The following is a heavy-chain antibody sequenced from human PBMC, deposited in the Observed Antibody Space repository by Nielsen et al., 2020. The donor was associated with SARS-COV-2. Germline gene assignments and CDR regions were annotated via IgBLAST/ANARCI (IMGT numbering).Heavy chain of an antibody. V-gene: IGHV4-59*08. CDR1: GASVSEYY. D-gene: IGHD6-13*01. Sequence: GSLRLSCSVSGASVSEYYWSWLRQAPGKEPEWIGYIFYSGTTDYNPSLRNRVSISMDTSKNQLSLRLRSVTAADTAIYYCAVYSQYTSSLNWFDPWGHGVLVTVSP. CDR2: IFYSGTT. CDR3: AVYSQYTSSLNWFDP. J-gene: IGHJ5*02.